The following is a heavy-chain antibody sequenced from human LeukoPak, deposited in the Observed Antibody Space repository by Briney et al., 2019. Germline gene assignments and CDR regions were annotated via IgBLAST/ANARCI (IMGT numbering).Heavy chain of an antibody. CDR2: IRYDGSNK. D-gene: IGHD6-19*01. V-gene: IGHV3-30*02. J-gene: IGHJ4*02. CDR3: ARVAKSGYSSGHRPSRMDY. Sequence: GGSLRLSCAASGFTFSSYGMHWVRQGPGKGLEWVAFIRYDGSNKNYADSVKGRFTISRDNSKNTLYLQMNSLRAEDTAVYYCARVAKSGYSSGHRPSRMDYWGQGTLVTVSS. CDR1: GFTFSSYG.